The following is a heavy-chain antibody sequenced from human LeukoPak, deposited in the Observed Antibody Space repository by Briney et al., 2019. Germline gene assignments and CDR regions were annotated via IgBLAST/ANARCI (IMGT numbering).Heavy chain of an antibody. D-gene: IGHD2-21*02. Sequence: ASVKVSCNASGYTFTGYYMHWVRQAPGQGLEWMGWINPNSGGTNYAQKFLGRIIMMRDTTISTADMELSRLRSDDTAVYYCASATRYCGDDCYPLDAFDIWGQGTMVTVSS. CDR1: GYTFTGYY. J-gene: IGHJ3*02. CDR3: ASATRYCGDDCYPLDAFDI. CDR2: INPNSGGT. V-gene: IGHV1-2*02.